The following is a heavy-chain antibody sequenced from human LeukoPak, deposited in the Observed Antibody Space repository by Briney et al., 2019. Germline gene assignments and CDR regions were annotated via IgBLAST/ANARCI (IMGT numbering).Heavy chain of an antibody. J-gene: IGHJ3*01. CDR3: ARGRYDSSTYYVRHALDL. V-gene: IGHV4-59*01. CDR1: GGSISSYY. D-gene: IGHD3-22*01. Sequence: SETLSLTCSVSGGSISSYYWSWIRQPPGKGLEWSGYFYYSVGANYNTSLKSRVTISVDTSKNQFSLKLSSVTAADTAVYYCARGRYDSSTYYVRHALDLWGQGTMVTVSS. CDR2: FYYSVGA.